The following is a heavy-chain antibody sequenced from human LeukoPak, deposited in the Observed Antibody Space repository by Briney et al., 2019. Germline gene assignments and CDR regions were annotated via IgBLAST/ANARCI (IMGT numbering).Heavy chain of an antibody. CDR3: AKDHGKHIVVVVGY. Sequence: GGSLRLSCAASGFTFSGYAMSWVRQAPGKWLEWVSGISGSGGNTYYADSVKGRFTISRDNSKNTLYLQMNSLRAEDTAVYYCAKDHGKHIVVVVGYWGQGTLVTVSS. J-gene: IGHJ4*02. D-gene: IGHD2-2*01. CDR2: ISGSGGNT. CDR1: GFTFSGYA. V-gene: IGHV3-23*01.